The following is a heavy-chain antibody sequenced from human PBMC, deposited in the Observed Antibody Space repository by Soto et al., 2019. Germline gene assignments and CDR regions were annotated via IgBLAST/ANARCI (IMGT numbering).Heavy chain of an antibody. CDR3: ARRGNWGEFDY. Sequence: SQTLSLTCAISGDSVSSSTAAWNWIRQSPSGGLEWLGRTYYRSKWYYDYATSVKSRITINPDTSKNQFSLQLNSVTPEDTAVYYCARRGNWGEFDYWGQGALVTVSS. CDR1: GDSVSSSTAA. J-gene: IGHJ4*02. V-gene: IGHV6-1*01. D-gene: IGHD7-27*01. CDR2: TYYRSKWYY.